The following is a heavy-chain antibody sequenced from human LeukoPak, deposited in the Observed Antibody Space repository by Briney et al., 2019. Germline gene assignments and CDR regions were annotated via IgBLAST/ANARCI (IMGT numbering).Heavy chain of an antibody. J-gene: IGHJ6*03. CDR1: GFTFSNAW. Sequence: PGGSLRLSCAASGFTFSNAWMSWVRQAPGKGLEWVGLIKSKTDGGTTDYAAPMKGRFTISRDDSKNTLYLRMNNLKTEDTAVYYGTTAGSGGQGRVRDYYSYYMDAAGKGTTVTGTS. D-gene: IGHD6-19*01. V-gene: IGHV3-15*01. CDR2: IKSKTDGGTT. CDR3: TTAGSGGQGRVRDYYSYYMDA.